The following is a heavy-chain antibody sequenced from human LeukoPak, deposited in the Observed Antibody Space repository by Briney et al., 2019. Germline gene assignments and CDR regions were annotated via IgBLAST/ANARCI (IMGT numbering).Heavy chain of an antibody. D-gene: IGHD3-3*01. J-gene: IGHJ4*02. V-gene: IGHV4-61*02. CDR3: ARVGGDFWRAGPYYFDY. CDR1: GGSISSGSYY. CDR2: IYTSGST. Sequence: SETLSLTCTVSGGSISSGSYYWSWIRQPAGKGLEWIGRIYTSGSTNYNPSLKSRVTISVDASKNQFSLKLSSVTAADTAVYYCARVGGDFWRAGPYYFDYWGQGTLVTVSS.